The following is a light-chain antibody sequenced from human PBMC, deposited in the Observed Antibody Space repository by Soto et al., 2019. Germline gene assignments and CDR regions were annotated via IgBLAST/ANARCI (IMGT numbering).Light chain of an antibody. CDR2: AAS. J-gene: IGKJ3*01. V-gene: IGKV3-20*01. CDR3: QQYGSSPFT. Sequence: EIVLTQSPATLSLSPGEGAALSCRASQTISNTNLAWYQQKPGQAPRLLVYAASSRATGIPVRFSGSGSGTDFTLTISRLEPEDFAVYYCQQYGSSPFTFGPGTKVDIK. CDR1: QTISNTN.